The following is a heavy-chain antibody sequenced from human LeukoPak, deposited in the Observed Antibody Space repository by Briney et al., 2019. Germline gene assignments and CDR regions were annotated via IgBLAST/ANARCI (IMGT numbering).Heavy chain of an antibody. CDR2: IRQDSRDK. D-gene: IGHD2-21*02. CDR1: GFTFSRHY. J-gene: IGHJ3*01. CDR3: AREGLVGATDDAFDL. V-gene: IGHV3-7*01. Sequence: GGTLRLSCVASGFTFSRHYMSWVREAPGKGLEGVANIRQDSRDKYYVDSVKGRFTIARDHAKNSLYLQMDGLRVEDTAVYYCAREGLVGATDDAFDLWGQGTIVSVSS.